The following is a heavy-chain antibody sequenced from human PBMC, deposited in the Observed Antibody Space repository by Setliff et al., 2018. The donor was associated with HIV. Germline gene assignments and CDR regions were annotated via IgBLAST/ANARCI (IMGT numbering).Heavy chain of an antibody. D-gene: IGHD3-10*01. Sequence: SETLSLTCIVSGASTSSQYWSWIRQPAGKGLEWLGRIYYTGSTKYNPSLKSRLTMSMDTSKDQFSLRLVSLTTADTAVYYCARSIYGSGTYPLDVWGPGTLVTVSS. J-gene: IGHJ4*02. V-gene: IGHV4-4*07. CDR3: ARSIYGSGTYPLDV. CDR2: IYYTGST. CDR1: GASTSSQY.